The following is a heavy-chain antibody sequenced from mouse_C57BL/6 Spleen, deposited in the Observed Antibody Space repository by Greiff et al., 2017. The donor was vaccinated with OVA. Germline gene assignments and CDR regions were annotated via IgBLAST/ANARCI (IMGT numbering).Heavy chain of an antibody. J-gene: IGHJ1*03. CDR1: GFSFNTYA. Sequence: EVKLVESGGGLVQPKGSLKLSCAASGFSFNTYAMNWVRQAPGKGLEWVARIRSKSNNYATYYADSVKDRFTISRDDSESMLYLQMNNLKTEDTAMYYCVSQSLYYYGSSSWWYFDVWGTGTTVTVSS. V-gene: IGHV10-1*01. D-gene: IGHD1-1*01. CDR2: IRSKSNNYAT. CDR3: VSQSLYYYGSSSWWYFDV.